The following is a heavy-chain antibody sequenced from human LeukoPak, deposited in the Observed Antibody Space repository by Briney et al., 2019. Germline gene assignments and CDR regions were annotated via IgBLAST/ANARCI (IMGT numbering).Heavy chain of an antibody. CDR2: IRYDGSNK. J-gene: IGHJ4*02. CDR1: GFTFRSYG. V-gene: IGHV3-30*02. Sequence: GGSLRLSFAASGFTFRSYGLQWVRQAPGKGLGWVAFIRYDGSNKYYADSVKGRFTISRDNSKNTLYLQMNSLRAEDTAVYYCAKVACSTSCYFPDYWGQGTLVTVSS. D-gene: IGHD2-2*01. CDR3: AKVACSTSCYFPDY.